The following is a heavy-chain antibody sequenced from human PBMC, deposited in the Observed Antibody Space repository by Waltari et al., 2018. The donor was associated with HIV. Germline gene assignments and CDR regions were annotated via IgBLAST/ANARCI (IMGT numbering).Heavy chain of an antibody. CDR1: GLRFSNSW. V-gene: IGHV3-7*01. Sequence: EVLLVESGGGWVRRGGSLRVSCGASGLRFSNSWLSWVRQSPGKGLDWVTHINENGSEYYKYYAGSVRGRFTISRDNTKNLLYREMNSLTAEETAVYYCARADYGDSYDAFDIWGQGTTVTVSA. CDR2: INENGSEYYK. CDR3: ARADYGDSYDAFDI. J-gene: IGHJ3*02. D-gene: IGHD4-17*01.